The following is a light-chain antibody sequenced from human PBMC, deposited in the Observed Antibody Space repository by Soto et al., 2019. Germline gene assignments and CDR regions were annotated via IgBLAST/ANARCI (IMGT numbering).Light chain of an antibody. CDR2: EVN. Sequence: QSALTRPASVSGSPGQSIAISCTGTSSDVGGYEYVSWYQQHPGKAPILMIYEVNNRPSGFSHRFSGSKSGNTASLTISGLQAEDEADYYCSSYTAANTYVFGTGTKLTVL. CDR1: SSDVGGYEY. V-gene: IGLV2-14*01. J-gene: IGLJ1*01. CDR3: SSYTAANTYV.